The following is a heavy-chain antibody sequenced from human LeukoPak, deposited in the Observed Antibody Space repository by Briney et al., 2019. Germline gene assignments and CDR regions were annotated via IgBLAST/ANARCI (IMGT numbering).Heavy chain of an antibody. D-gene: IGHD3-9*01. V-gene: IGHV4-34*01. Sequence: PSETLSLTCAVYGGSVSAYYWSWIRQPPGKGLEWIGEINQSGGTKYNPSPKSRGTMSVDTSKNQFSLKMSSVTAADTAVYYCARHPLTIFWACDYWGQGTLVTVSS. CDR1: GGSVSAYY. J-gene: IGHJ4*02. CDR2: INQSGGT. CDR3: ARHPLTIFWACDY.